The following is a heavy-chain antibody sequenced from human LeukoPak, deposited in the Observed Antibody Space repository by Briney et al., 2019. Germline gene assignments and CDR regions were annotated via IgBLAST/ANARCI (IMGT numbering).Heavy chain of an antibody. V-gene: IGHV3-30*02. CDR3: AKDPQGYDILTGTDY. D-gene: IGHD3-9*01. Sequence: GGSLRLSCATSGFTFRDYYMNWIRQAPGKGLEWVAFIRYDGSNKYYADSVKGRFTISRDNSKNTLYLQMNSLRAEDTAVYYCAKDPQGYDILTGTDYWGQGTLVTVSS. CDR1: GFTFRDYY. J-gene: IGHJ4*02. CDR2: IRYDGSNK.